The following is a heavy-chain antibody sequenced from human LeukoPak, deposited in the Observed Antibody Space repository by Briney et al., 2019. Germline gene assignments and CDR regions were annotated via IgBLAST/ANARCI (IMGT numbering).Heavy chain of an antibody. CDR2: IYHSGST. CDR3: ARDGSGGAITW. D-gene: IGHD5-12*01. V-gene: IGHV4-38-2*02. Sequence: TPSETLSLTCTVSGYSISSGYYWGWIRQPPGKGLEWIGSIYHSGSTYYNPSLKSRVTISVDTSKNQFSLKLSSVTAADTAVYYCARDGSGGAITWWGQGTLVTVSS. CDR1: GYSISSGYY. J-gene: IGHJ4*02.